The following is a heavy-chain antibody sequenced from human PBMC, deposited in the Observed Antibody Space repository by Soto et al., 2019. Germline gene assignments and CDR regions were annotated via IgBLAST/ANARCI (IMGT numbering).Heavy chain of an antibody. V-gene: IGHV1-8*01. Sequence: QVQLVQSGAEVKKPGSSVKVSCKASGYTFTSYDINWVRQATGQGLEWMGWMNPNSGNTGYAQKFQGRVTMARNTSISTAYMELSSLRSEDTAVYYCARWPDGYYYYGMDVWGQGTTVTVSS. CDR3: ARWPDGYYYYGMDV. CDR1: GYTFTSYD. CDR2: MNPNSGNT. J-gene: IGHJ6*02.